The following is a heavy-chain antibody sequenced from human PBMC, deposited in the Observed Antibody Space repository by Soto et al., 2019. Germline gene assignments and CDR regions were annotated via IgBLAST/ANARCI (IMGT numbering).Heavy chain of an antibody. CDR3: ARSPPDSMIEAGLGMDV. D-gene: IGHD3-22*01. CDR1: GYTFTSYD. V-gene: IGHV1-8*01. CDR2: MNPKTGNT. J-gene: IGHJ6*02. Sequence: QVQLVQSGAEVKKPGASVKVSCMASGYTFTSYDINWVRQVTGQGLEWMGWMNPKTGNTGYAQKLQGKVPMTRRTANSADYMELPRLRSEDKAVYYCARSPPDSMIEAGLGMDVWGQGTTVTVSS.